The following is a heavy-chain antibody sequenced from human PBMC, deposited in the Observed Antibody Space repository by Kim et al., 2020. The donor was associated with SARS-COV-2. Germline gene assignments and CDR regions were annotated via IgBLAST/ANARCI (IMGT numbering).Heavy chain of an antibody. J-gene: IGHJ2*01. CDR2: VYYSGTS. V-gene: IGHV4-30-2*01. D-gene: IGHD1-26*01. CDR3: ARGGSSTLSRFWYFYL. Sequence: SETLSLTCRVSGGSISSGSLAWSWIRQAPGKGPEWIGYVYYSGTSHHNPSLSRRVTLSLARSKNQFTLPLRSVTAADTAVYFCARGGSSTLSRFWYFYL. CDR1: GGSISSGSLA.